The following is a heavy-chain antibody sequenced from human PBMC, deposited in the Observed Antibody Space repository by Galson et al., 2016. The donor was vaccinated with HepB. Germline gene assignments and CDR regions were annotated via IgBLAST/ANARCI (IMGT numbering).Heavy chain of an antibody. D-gene: IGHD4-23*01. J-gene: IGHJ5*02. CDR2: INSDGSTS. CDR3: GRDHSVVLTTAYNWFDP. V-gene: IGHV3-74*01. Sequence: SLRLSCAASGFAFSSHWMHWVRQDLGKGLVWVSRINSDGSTSDYADSVKGRFTTSRDNAKNTLYLQMNSLRVEDTAVYYCGRDHSVVLTTAYNWFDPWGQGTLVTVSS. CDR1: GFAFSSHW.